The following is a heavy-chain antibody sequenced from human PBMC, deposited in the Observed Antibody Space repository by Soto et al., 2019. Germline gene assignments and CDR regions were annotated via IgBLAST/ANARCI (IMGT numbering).Heavy chain of an antibody. CDR3: ARSLSTIGARLDY. J-gene: IGHJ4*01. V-gene: IGHV1-2*02. CDR1: GYIFTDYY. CDR2: INPNTGGT. Sequence: ASVKVSCKASGYIFTDYYLHWVRQAPGQGLEYMGWINPNTGGTKYTQKFQGRATMTGGTLLLNWLTSDDTAVYFCARSLSTIGARLDYWGQGTLVTVSS. D-gene: IGHD5-12*01.